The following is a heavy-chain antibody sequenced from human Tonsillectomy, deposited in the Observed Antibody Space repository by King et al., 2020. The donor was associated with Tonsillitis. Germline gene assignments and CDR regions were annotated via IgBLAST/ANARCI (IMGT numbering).Heavy chain of an antibody. CDR1: GYIFTDYY. D-gene: IGHD6-13*01. CDR2: INPNSGGT. CDR3: ARDTQELVRGALQGALRANYYYGMDV. J-gene: IGHJ6*02. Sequence: VQLVESGAEVKKPGASVKVSCTASGYIFTDYYMHWVRQAPGQGLEWMGWINPNSGGTNYAQKFQGRFTMTRDTSISTAYMELSRLKADDTAFYYCARDTQELVRGALQGALRANYYYGMDVWGQGTTVTVSS. V-gene: IGHV1-2*02.